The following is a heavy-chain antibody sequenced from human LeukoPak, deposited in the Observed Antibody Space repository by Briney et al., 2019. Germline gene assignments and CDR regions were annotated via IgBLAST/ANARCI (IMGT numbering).Heavy chain of an antibody. Sequence: GGSLRLSCAASGFTFSSYAMSWVRQAPGKGLEWVSAMSGSGGSTYYADSVKGRFTISRDNSKNTLYLQMTSLRAEDTAVYYCAKDPQYYYGSGDNYFDYWGQGTLVTVSS. V-gene: IGHV3-23*01. CDR2: MSGSGGST. CDR1: GFTFSSYA. J-gene: IGHJ4*02. D-gene: IGHD3-10*01. CDR3: AKDPQYYYGSGDNYFDY.